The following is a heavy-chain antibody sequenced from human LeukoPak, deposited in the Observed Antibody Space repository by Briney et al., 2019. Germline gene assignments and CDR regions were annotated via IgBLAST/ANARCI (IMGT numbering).Heavy chain of an antibody. CDR2: INHSGST. V-gene: IGHV4-34*01. CDR3: ARGRQSSDY. CDR1: GGSFSGYY. D-gene: IGHD6-19*01. J-gene: IGHJ4*02. Sequence: PSETLSLTCAVYGGSFSGYYWSWIRQPPGKGLEWIGEINHSGSTNYNPSLKSRVIISVDTSKNQFSLELSSVTAADTAVYYCARGRQSSDYWGQGTLVTVSS.